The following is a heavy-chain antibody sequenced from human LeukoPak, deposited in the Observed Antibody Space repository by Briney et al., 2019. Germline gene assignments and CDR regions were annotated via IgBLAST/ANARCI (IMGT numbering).Heavy chain of an antibody. V-gene: IGHV3-30*18. J-gene: IGHJ4*02. D-gene: IGHD3/OR15-3a*01. CDR3: AKDRDYYFDY. Sequence: GGSLRLSCAASGFTFSSYGMHWVRQAPGKGLEWVAVISYDGSNKYYADSVKGRFTISRDNSKNTLYLQMNSLRAEDAAVYYCAKDRDYYFDYWGQGTLVTVSS. CDR2: ISYDGSNK. CDR1: GFTFSSYG.